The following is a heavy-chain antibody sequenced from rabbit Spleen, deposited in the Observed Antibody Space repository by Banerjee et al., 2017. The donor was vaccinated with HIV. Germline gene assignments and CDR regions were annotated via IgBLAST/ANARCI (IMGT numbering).Heavy chain of an antibody. J-gene: IGHJ2*01. V-gene: IGHV1S45*01. CDR2: INAVTGKP. Sequence: QEQLVESGGGLVQPEGSLTLTCKASGFSFSDRDVMCWVRQAPGKGLEWIACINAVTGKPLYASWAKGRYTFSKTSSTTLTLQMTSLTAADTATYFCARNYVNAFDPWGQGTLVTVS. D-gene: IGHD1-1*01. CDR3: ARNYVNAFDP. CDR1: GFSFSDRDV.